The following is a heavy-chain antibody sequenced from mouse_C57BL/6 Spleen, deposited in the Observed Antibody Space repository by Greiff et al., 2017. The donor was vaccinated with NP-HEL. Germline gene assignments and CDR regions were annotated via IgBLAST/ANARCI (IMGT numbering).Heavy chain of an antibody. CDR3: ARTTTVVYYYAMDY. CDR1: GFSLTSYA. CDR2: IWTGGGT. J-gene: IGHJ4*01. V-gene: IGHV2-9-1*01. Sequence: QVQLQESGPGLVAPSQSLSITCTVSGFSLTSYAISWVRQPPGKGLEWLGVIWTGGGTNYNSALKSRLSISKDNSKSQVFLKMNSLQTDDTARYYCARTTTVVYYYAMDYWGQGTSVTVSS. D-gene: IGHD1-1*01.